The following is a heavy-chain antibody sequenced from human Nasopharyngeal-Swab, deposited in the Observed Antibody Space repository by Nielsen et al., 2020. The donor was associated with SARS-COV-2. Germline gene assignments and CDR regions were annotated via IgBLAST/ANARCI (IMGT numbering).Heavy chain of an antibody. J-gene: IGHJ6*02. D-gene: IGHD6-13*01. CDR3: ARDGAIAAAGDVNYYYYGMDV. CDR1: GYTFTGYY. CDR2: INPNSGGT. Sequence: ASVKVSCKASGYTFTGYYMHWVRQAPGQGLEWMGWINPNSGGTNYAQKFQGRVTMTRDTSISTAYMELSRLRSDDTAVYYCARDGAIAAAGDVNYYYYGMDVWGQGTTVTVSS. V-gene: IGHV1-2*02.